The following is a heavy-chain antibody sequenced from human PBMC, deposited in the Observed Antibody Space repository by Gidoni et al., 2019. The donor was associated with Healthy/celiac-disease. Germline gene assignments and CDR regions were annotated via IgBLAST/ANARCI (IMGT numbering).Heavy chain of an antibody. Sequence: EVQLVESGGGYVQPGGSVRLSCAASGLTFSSYWMHCVRQAPGKGLVWVSRINSDGGSTSYADSVKGRFTISRDNAKNTLYLQMNSLRAEDTAVYYCARAVARVGFYDYWGQGTLVTVSS. D-gene: IGHD6-19*01. CDR2: INSDGGST. CDR1: GLTFSSYW. J-gene: IGHJ4*02. CDR3: ARAVARVGFYDY. V-gene: IGHV3-74*01.